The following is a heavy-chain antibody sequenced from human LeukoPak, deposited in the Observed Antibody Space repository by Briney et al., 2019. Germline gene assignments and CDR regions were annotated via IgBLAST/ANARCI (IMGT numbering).Heavy chain of an antibody. V-gene: IGHV1-2*02. D-gene: IGHD3-22*01. CDR2: INPNSGGT. CDR3: ARTKAYYDSSNDAFDI. CDR1: RYTFTDYY. Sequence: GASVKVSCKASRYTFTDYYIHWVRQAPGQGLEWMGWINPNSGGTNYAQKFQGRVTMTRDTSISTAYMELSRLRSDDTAVYYCARTKAYYDSSNDAFDIWGQGTMVTVSS. J-gene: IGHJ3*02.